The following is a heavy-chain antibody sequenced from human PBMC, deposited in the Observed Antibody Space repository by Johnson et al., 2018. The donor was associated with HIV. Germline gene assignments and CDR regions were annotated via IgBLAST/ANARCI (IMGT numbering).Heavy chain of an antibody. J-gene: IGHJ3*01. D-gene: IGHD1-26*01. Sequence: QSVESGGGVLQPGTSLPLSCPTSRSTSCRYGMHWVRPAPGKGLEWVSVISYDGSNKYYADSVTCRFTISRDNSKNTLYLQMNSLRAEDTAVYYSARGAPSGNYYVDAFDLWGQGTMVIVSS. CDR3: ARGAPSGNYYVDAFDL. CDR2: ISYDGSNK. CDR1: RSTSCRYG. V-gene: IGHV3-30*03.